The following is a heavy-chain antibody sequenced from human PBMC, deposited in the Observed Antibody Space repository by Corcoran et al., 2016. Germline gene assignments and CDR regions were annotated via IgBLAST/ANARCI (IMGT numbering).Heavy chain of an antibody. Sequence: QVQLQESGPGLVKPSETLSLTCTVSGASISGNYWSWIRQPPGKGLEWIGYIYYTGSTNYNPSLKSRITISVDTSKNQFSLKLNSVTAADTAMYYCAKVPPVGGYLQYWGQGSLVTVSS. V-gene: IGHV4-59*01. D-gene: IGHD3-22*01. J-gene: IGHJ4*02. CDR3: AKVPPVGGYLQY. CDR1: GASISGNY. CDR2: IYYTGST.